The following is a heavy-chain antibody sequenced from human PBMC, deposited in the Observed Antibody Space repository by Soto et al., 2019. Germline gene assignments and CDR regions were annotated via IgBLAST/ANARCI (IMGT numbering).Heavy chain of an antibody. D-gene: IGHD3-10*01. V-gene: IGHV3-30*18. Sequence: QVQLVESGGGVVQPGRSLRLSCAASGFTFSSYGMHWVRQAPGKGLEWVAVISYDGSNKYYADSVKGRFTISRDNSKNTLYLQMNSLRAEDTAVYYCAKSDGGRWGQGTLVTVAP. CDR2: ISYDGSNK. CDR1: GFTFSSYG. J-gene: IGHJ1*01. CDR3: AKSDGGR.